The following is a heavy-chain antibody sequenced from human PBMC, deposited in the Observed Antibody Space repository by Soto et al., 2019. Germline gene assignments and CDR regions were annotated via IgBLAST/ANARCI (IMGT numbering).Heavy chain of an antibody. CDR2: IYPGDSDT. J-gene: IGHJ4*02. Sequence: PGESLKISCKGSGYSFTKYWIGWVRQMPGKGLEWMGIIYPGDSDTRYSPSFRGQVIISADKSISTAYLQWTSLQASDTAMYYCARWQWLATYYFDYWGRGTLVTVSS. CDR1: GYSFTKYW. CDR3: ARWQWLATYYFDY. D-gene: IGHD6-19*01. V-gene: IGHV5-51*01.